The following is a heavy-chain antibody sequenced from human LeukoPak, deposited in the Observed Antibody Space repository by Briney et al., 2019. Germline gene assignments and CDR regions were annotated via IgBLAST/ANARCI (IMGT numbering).Heavy chain of an antibody. CDR1: GFTFGDYY. V-gene: IGHV3-11*04. Sequence: GGPLTLPCAGSGFTFGDYYISWIRKAPGRGREGVSYISSSDTPKYYPDSVKGRFTISRDNAQNSLYLQMNTLRADDTAVYYCARVDCSSTSCYELDYWGQGTLVTVSS. CDR3: ARVDCSSTSCYELDY. J-gene: IGHJ4*02. D-gene: IGHD2-2*01. CDR2: ISSSDTPK.